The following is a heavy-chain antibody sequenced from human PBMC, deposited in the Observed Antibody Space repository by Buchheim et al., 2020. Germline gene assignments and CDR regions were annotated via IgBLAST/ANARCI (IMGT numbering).Heavy chain of an antibody. CDR3: ARGRDGKNNWFDP. CDR2: INHSGST. D-gene: IGHD2-21*02. CDR1: GGSFSGYY. J-gene: IGHJ5*02. Sequence: QVQLQQWGAGLLKPSETLSLTCAVYGGSFSGYYWSWIRQPPGKGLEWIGEINHSGSTNYNPSLKSRVTIPVDTSKNQFSLKLSSVTAADTAVYYCARGRDGKNNWFDPWGQGTL. V-gene: IGHV4-34*01.